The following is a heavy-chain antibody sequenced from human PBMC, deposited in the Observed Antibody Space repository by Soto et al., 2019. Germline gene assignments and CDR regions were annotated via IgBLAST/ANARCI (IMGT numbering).Heavy chain of an antibody. CDR3: AKVYGDYKIEGDDY. V-gene: IGHV3-23*01. Sequence: EVQLLESGGGLVQPGGSLRLSCAASGFTFSSYAMSWVRQAPGKGLEWVSAISGSGGSTYYADSVKGRFTISRDNSKNTRYLQLNSLRAEDTAVYYCAKVYGDYKIEGDDYWGQGTLVIVSS. CDR1: GFTFSSYA. D-gene: IGHD4-17*01. J-gene: IGHJ4*02. CDR2: ISGSGGST.